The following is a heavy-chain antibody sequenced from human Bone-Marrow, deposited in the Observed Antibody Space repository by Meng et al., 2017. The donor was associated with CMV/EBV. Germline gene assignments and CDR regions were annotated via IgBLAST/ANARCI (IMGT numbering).Heavy chain of an antibody. Sequence: SCGDSGFSFSSYAMHWVRQAPGKGLEWVAVISYDGSNKYYADSVKGRFTISRDNSKNTLYLQMNSLRAEDTAVYYCARDPTHAARDWDYYYYGMDVWGQRTTVTVSS. V-gene: IGHV3-30*04. J-gene: IGHJ6*02. CDR3: ARDPTHAARDWDYYYYGMDV. CDR1: GFSFSSYA. D-gene: IGHD3-9*01. CDR2: ISYDGSNK.